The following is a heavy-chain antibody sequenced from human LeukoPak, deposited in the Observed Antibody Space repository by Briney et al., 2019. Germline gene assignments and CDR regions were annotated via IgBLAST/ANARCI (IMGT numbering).Heavy chain of an antibody. CDR1: GGSISSYY. CDR2: IYYSGST. CDR3: ARGGPAILDY. V-gene: IGHV4-59*01. Sequence: SETLSLTCTVSGGSISSYYWSWIRQPPGKGLEWIGYIYYSGSTNYNPSLKSRVTISVDTSKNQFSLKLSSVAAADTAVYYCARGGPAILDYWGQGTLVTVSS. J-gene: IGHJ4*02. D-gene: IGHD2-15*01.